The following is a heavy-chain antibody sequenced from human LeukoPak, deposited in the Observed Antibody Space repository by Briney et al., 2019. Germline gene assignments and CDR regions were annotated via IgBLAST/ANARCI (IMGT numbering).Heavy chain of an antibody. D-gene: IGHD5-12*01. CDR3: ARRATGLRRWFDP. CDR2: IYYSGST. J-gene: IGHJ5*02. V-gene: IGHV4-59*12. CDR1: GGSISSYY. Sequence: PSETLSLTCTVSGGSISSYYWSWIRQPPGKGLEWIGYIYYSGSTNYNPSLKSRVTISVDTSKNQFSLKLSSVTAADTAVYYCARRATGLRRWFDPWGQGTLVTVSS.